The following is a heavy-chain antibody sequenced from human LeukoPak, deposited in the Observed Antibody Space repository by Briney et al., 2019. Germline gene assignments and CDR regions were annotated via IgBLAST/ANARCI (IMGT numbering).Heavy chain of an antibody. V-gene: IGHV4-34*01. Sequence: PSETLSLTCAVYGGSFSGYYWSWIRQPPGKGLEWIGEINHSGSTNYNPSIKSRVTISVDTSKNQFSLKLSSVTAADTAVYYCASPSFPYLGSSAHGPFYYYGMDVWGQGTTVTVSS. D-gene: IGHD2-2*01. CDR3: ASPSFPYLGSSAHGPFYYYGMDV. CDR1: GGSFSGYY. CDR2: INHSGST. J-gene: IGHJ6*02.